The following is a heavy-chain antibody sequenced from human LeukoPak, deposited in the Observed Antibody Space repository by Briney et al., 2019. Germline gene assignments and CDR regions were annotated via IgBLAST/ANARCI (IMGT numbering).Heavy chain of an antibody. CDR1: GYTFTTYG. Sequence: ASVKVSCKASGYTFTTYGISWVRQAPGQGLEWMGWINPNSGGTNYAQKFQGRVTMTRDTSISTAYMELSRLRSDDTAVYYCARGYLYDYVWEWGQGTLVTVSS. V-gene: IGHV1-2*02. D-gene: IGHD3-16*01. CDR3: ARGYLYDYVWE. CDR2: INPNSGGT. J-gene: IGHJ4*02.